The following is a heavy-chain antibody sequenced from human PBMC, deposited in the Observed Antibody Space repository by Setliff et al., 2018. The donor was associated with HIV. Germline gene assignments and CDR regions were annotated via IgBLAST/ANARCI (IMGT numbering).Heavy chain of an antibody. CDR1: GGSISSKSSY. Sequence: PSETLSLTCSVSGGSISSKSSYWSWIRQPAGKGLEWIGHIHTSGDTDYSPSLNSRVTISIDKSKKQFSLKLSSVTAADTSMYYCARRESYYDILTGPAFDAFDIWGQGTMVTVSS. D-gene: IGHD3-9*01. CDR2: IHTSGDT. CDR3: ARRESYYDILTGPAFDAFDI. J-gene: IGHJ3*02. V-gene: IGHV4-61*09.